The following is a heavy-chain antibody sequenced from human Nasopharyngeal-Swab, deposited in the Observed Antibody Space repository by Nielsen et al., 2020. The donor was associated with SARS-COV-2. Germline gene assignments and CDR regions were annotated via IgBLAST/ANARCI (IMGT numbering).Heavy chain of an antibody. Sequence: GESLKISCAASGFTLSTYSMDWVRQVPGKGLEWVAHIGTSSTPIYYADSVRGRFSISRDNAKNSPSLLMSTLRGEDTAVYYCVRGWRSNSFDYWGQGARVTVSA. J-gene: IGHJ4*01. CDR2: IGTSSTPI. CDR1: GFTLSTYS. D-gene: IGHD2/OR15-2a*01. CDR3: VRGWRSNSFDY. V-gene: IGHV3-48*01.